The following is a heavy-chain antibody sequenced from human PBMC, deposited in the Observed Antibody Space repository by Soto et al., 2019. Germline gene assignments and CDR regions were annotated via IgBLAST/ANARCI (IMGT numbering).Heavy chain of an antibody. J-gene: IGHJ3*02. CDR2: INAGNGNT. CDR3: ARDKTYYDILTGYYTRSDAFDI. D-gene: IGHD3-9*01. CDR1: GYTFTSYA. Sequence: GASVKVSCKASGYTFTSYAMHWVRQAPGQRLEWMGWINAGNGNTKYSQKFQGRVTITRDTSASTAYMELSSLRSEDTAVYYCARDKTYYDILTGYYTRSDAFDIWGQGTMVTVSS. V-gene: IGHV1-3*01.